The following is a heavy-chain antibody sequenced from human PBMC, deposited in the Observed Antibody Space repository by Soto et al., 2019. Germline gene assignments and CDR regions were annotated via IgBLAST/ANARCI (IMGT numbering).Heavy chain of an antibody. CDR2: INAGNGNT. D-gene: IGHD5-12*01. J-gene: IGHJ4*02. Sequence: GASVKVSCKASGYTFTSYAIHWVRQAPGQRLEWMGWINAGNGNTKYSQKFQGRVIITRDTSAGTAYMELRSLRSEDKAVYYCATPIVAFYWGQGTLVTVSS. V-gene: IGHV1-3*01. CDR1: GYTFTSYA. CDR3: ATPIVAFY.